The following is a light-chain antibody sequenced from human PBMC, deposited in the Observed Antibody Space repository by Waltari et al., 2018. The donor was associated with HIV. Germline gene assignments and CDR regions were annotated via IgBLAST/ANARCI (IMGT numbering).Light chain of an antibody. CDR2: AVT. CDR1: SDDVGGSNH. J-gene: IGLJ2*01. Sequence: QSALTQPASVSGSPGQSITITCTGPSDDVGGSNHVAWYQQKIDRPPKLIIAAVTHRPSGVSGRFSGSKSGNTASLTITGLRPDDEAVYFCSSYTRSISVIFGGGTRLIV. CDR3: SSYTRSISVI. V-gene: IGLV2-14*01.